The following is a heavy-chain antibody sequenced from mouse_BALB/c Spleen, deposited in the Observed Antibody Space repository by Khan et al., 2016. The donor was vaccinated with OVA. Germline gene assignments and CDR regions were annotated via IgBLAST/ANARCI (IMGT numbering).Heavy chain of an antibody. V-gene: IGHV1-61*01. CDR1: GYSFTSYW. J-gene: IGHJ1*01. CDR3: ARGTTTSYWYFDV. CDR2: IHPSDSET. D-gene: IGHD1-1*01. Sequence: QVQLQQPGAELVRPGGSVKLSCKASGYSFTSYWMNWMKQRPGQGLEWIGIIHPSDSETRLNQRFRDKATLTVDKSSRTAYMQLNSPTSEDSAVYYCARGTTTSYWYFDVWGAGTTVTVSS.